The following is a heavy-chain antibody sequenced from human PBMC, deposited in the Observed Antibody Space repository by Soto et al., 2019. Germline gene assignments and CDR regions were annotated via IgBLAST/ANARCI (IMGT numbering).Heavy chain of an antibody. J-gene: IGHJ5*02. D-gene: IGHD5-12*01. CDR3: AKGDNLGPKTGYAFDP. Sequence: SQTLSLTCVISGDSVSSNTASCNWIRQSPSRGLEWLGRTYFRSKWYNDYAVSVKSRIIINPDTSNNQFSLQLNSVTPEDTAVYFCAKGDNLGPKTGYAFDPWGQGIMVTVSS. V-gene: IGHV6-1*01. CDR1: GDSVSSNTAS. CDR2: TYFRSKWYN.